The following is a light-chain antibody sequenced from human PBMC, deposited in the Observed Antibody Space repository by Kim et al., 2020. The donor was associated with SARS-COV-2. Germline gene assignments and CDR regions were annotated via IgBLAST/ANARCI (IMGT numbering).Light chain of an antibody. V-gene: IGKV1-39*01. J-gene: IGKJ2*01. CDR2: AAS. Sequence: SSAVGSRVTITCRESQSISNYLNWYQKKPGKAPKLLIYAASSLQSGAPSSFSGSGSGTEFTLTISSLQREDCATYYCQQSYRTPYTSGQGTKLEI. CDR1: QSISNY. CDR3: QQSYRTPYT.